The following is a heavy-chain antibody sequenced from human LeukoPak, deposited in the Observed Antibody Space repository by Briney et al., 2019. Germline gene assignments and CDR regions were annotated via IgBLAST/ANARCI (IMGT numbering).Heavy chain of an antibody. CDR1: GFTFSSYA. V-gene: IGHV3-23*01. Sequence: PGGSLRLSCAASGFTFSSYAMSWVRQAPGKGLEWVSAISGSGGSTYYADSVKGRFTISRDNSKNTLYLQMNSLRAEDTAVYYCAKEGEDGYNLYYYGMDVWGQGTTVTVSS. CDR2: ISGSGGST. CDR3: AKEGEDGYNLYYYGMDV. D-gene: IGHD5-12*01. J-gene: IGHJ6*02.